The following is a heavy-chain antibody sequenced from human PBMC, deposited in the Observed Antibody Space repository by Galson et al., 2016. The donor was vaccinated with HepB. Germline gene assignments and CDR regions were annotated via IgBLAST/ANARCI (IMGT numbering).Heavy chain of an antibody. CDR1: GFTLRSYS. CDR3: AKSTEGLLRFSGMDV. V-gene: IGHV3-21*01. CDR2: TGTGTGYK. D-gene: IGHD1-14*01. J-gene: IGHJ6*02. Sequence: LRLSCAASGFTLRSYSVTWVRQAPGKGLEWVSSTGTGTGYKYYAGSVRGRFTISRDDPGNSLYLQMNSLRAEDTAVYFCAKSTEGLLRFSGMDVWGQGTTVTVSS.